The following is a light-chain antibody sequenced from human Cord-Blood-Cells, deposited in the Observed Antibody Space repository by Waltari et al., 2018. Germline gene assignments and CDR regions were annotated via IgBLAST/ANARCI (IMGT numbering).Light chain of an antibody. CDR1: SGHSSYA. CDR3: QTWGTGIHVV. Sequence: QLVLTQSPSASVSLGASVKLTCTLSSGHSSYAIAWHQQQPEQGPRYLMKLNSDGSHSKGDGIPDRFSGSSSGAERYLTISSLQSEDEADYYCQTWGTGIHVVFGGGTKLTVL. CDR2: LNSDGSH. V-gene: IGLV4-69*01. J-gene: IGLJ2*01.